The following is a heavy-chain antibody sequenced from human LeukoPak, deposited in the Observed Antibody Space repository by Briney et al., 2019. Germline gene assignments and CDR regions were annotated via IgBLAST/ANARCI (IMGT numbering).Heavy chain of an antibody. V-gene: IGHV4-4*07. J-gene: IGHJ4*02. CDR1: GGSISSYY. CDR3: ARESITIFGVVRAFDY. D-gene: IGHD3-3*01. CDR2: IYTSGST. Sequence: SETLSLTCTVSGGSISSYYWSWIRQPPGKGLEWIGRIYTSGSTNYNPSLKSRVTMSVDTSKNQFSLKLSSVTAADTAVYYCARESITIFGVVRAFDYWGQGTLVTVSS.